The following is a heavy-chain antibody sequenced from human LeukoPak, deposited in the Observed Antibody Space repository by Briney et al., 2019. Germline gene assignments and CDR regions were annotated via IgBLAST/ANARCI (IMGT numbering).Heavy chain of an antibody. CDR1: GGSISSYF. J-gene: IGHJ4*02. V-gene: IGHV4-59*01. CDR3: ARGRGYDQYYFDY. D-gene: IGHD5-12*01. Sequence: SETLSLTCTVSGGSISSYFWSWIRQPPGKGLEWIGYIYYSGSTNYNPSLKSRVTISVDTSKNQFSLKLSSVTAADTAVYYCARGRGYDQYYFDYWGQGTLVTVSS. CDR2: IYYSGST.